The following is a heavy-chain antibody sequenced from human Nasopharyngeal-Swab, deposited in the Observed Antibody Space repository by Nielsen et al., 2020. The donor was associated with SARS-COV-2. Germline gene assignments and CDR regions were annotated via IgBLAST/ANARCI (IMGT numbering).Heavy chain of an antibody. CDR3: VRLDVSYGNKLFDQ. CDR1: GGSFSGNY. J-gene: IGHJ5*02. V-gene: IGHV4-34*01. Sequence: GSLRLSCAVFGGSFSGNYWSWIRQPPGKGLEWIGEINHSGSTNYNPSLKRRVTISIDTSKNQLSLKLSSVTAADTAVYYYVRLDVSYGNKLFDQWGQGNLVTVAS. CDR2: INHSGST. D-gene: IGHD2/OR15-2a*01.